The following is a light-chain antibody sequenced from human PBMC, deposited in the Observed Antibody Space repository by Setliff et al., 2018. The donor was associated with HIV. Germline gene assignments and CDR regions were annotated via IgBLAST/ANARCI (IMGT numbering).Light chain of an antibody. J-gene: IGKJ5*01. V-gene: IGKV1-33*01. Sequence: DIQMTQSPSSLSASVGDRVTITCQASQDISNYLNWYQQKPGKAPKLLIYDASNLETGVPSRFSGSGSGTDFTSTISSLQPEDIATYYCLQYDNLPFTFGQGTRLEIK. CDR2: DAS. CDR3: LQYDNLPFT. CDR1: QDISNY.